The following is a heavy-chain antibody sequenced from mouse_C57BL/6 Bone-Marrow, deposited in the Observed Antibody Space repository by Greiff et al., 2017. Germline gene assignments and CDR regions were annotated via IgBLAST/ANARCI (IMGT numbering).Heavy chain of an antibody. CDR2: ISDGGSYT. V-gene: IGHV5-4*01. J-gene: IGHJ4*01. CDR3: ARDRYSNYAYAMDY. D-gene: IGHD2-5*01. CDR1: GFTFSSYA. Sequence: EVKLVESGGGLVKPGGSLKLSCAASGFTFSSYAMFWVRQNPEKRLEWVATISDGGSYTYYPDNVKGRFTISRDNAKNNLYLQMSQLKSEDTAMYYCARDRYSNYAYAMDYWGQGTSVTVSS.